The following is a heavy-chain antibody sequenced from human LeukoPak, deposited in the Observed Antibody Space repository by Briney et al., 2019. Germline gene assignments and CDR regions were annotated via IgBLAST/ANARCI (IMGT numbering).Heavy chain of an antibody. CDR3: ATPRGLRYYFDY. Sequence: GGSLRLSCAASGFTFDDYAMHWVRQAPGKGLEWVSGISWNSGSIGYADSVKGRFTISRDNAKNSLYLQMNSLRAEDTAVYYCATPRGLRYYFDYWGQGTLVTVSS. CDR1: GFTFDDYA. CDR2: ISWNSGSI. J-gene: IGHJ4*02. V-gene: IGHV3-9*01. D-gene: IGHD3/OR15-3a*01.